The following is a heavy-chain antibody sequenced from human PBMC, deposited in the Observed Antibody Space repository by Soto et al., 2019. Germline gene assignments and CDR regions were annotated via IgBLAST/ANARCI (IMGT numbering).Heavy chain of an antibody. CDR3: AKGRTPVGWYEFDS. D-gene: IGHD6-19*01. CDR2: IAGSSGTT. Sequence: WGTLSLSCVASGITFSSSARRWVRHAPGKGLEWVSIIAGSSGTTKYADSVMCRFTISRDNSKNTLFLQMNSLRAEDTAVYLCAKGRTPVGWYEFDSWGQGTVVTVSS. J-gene: IGHJ4*02. V-gene: IGHV3-23*01. CDR1: GITFSSSA.